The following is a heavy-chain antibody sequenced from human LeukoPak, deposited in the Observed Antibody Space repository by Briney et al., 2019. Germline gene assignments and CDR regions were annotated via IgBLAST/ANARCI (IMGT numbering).Heavy chain of an antibody. CDR1: GGSISSYY. J-gene: IGHJ3*02. CDR2: IYYSGST. CDR3: ARRPGVAAAALEDAFDI. D-gene: IGHD6-13*01. Sequence: PSETLSLTCTVSGGSISSYYWSWIRQPPGKGLEWIGYIYYSGSTNYNPSLKTRVTISVDTSKNQFSLKLSSVTAADTAAYYCARRPGVAAAALEDAFDIWGQGTMVTVSS. V-gene: IGHV4-59*08.